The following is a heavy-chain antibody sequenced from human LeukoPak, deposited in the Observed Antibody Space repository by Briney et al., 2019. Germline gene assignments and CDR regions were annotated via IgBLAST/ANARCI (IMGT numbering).Heavy chain of an antibody. CDR2: IRSKTGSYAT. CDR1: GLSFSGSS. V-gene: IGHV3-73*01. J-gene: IGHJ3*02. CDR3: TRWSDAFDI. Sequence: GGSLRLSCAASGLSFSGSSMHWVRQASGKGLEWVGRIRSKTGSYATAYAASVSGRFTISRDDSKNTAYLQMNSLKSEDTAVYYCTRWSDAFDIWGLGTMVTVSS. D-gene: IGHD2-15*01.